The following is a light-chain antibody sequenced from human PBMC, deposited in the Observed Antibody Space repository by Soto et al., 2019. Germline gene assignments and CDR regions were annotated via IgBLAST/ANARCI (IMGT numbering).Light chain of an antibody. CDR2: EVN. V-gene: IGLV2-14*01. Sequence: QSALTQPASVSGSPGQSVTISCTGTSSDVGGYDYVSWYQQHPGTAPKLILYEVNNRPSGVSNRFSGSKSGNTASLTISGLQAEDEALYYCSSYTTSNTWVFGGGTKLTVL. J-gene: IGLJ3*02. CDR1: SSDVGGYDY. CDR3: SSYTTSNTWV.